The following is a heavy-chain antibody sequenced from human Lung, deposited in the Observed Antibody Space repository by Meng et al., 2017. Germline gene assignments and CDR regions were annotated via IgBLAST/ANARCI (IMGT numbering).Heavy chain of an antibody. D-gene: IGHD1-1*01. V-gene: IGHV3-74*01. CDR1: GFTFTDHW. J-gene: IGHJ1*01. Sequence: VQLVEFGGGFVPPGGSLRLSCVASGFTFTDHWLHWVRQGPGKGLVWVSRINRDGTKPTYADSVKGRFTISRDNAKNSLYLQMNNLRAEDTAFYYCTNDRLNHWGQGALVTVSS. CDR3: TNDRLNH. CDR2: INRDGTKP.